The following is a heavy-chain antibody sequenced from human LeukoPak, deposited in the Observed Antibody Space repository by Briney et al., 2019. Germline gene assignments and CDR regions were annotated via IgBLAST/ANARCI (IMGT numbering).Heavy chain of an antibody. V-gene: IGHV4-59*01. J-gene: IGHJ4*02. CDR3: ARGRCGLVYGPYYFDY. Sequence: SETLSLTCTVSGGSISSYYWTWIRQPPGKGLEWIGYIYYSGSTNANPSLKSRLTMSVDTSKTQVSLKLRSVTAADTAVYYCARGRCGLVYGPYYFDYWGQGTLVTVSS. CDR1: GGSISSYY. D-gene: IGHD6-6*01. CDR2: IYYSGST.